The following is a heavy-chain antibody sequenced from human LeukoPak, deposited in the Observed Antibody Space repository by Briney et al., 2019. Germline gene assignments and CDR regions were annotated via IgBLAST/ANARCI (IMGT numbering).Heavy chain of an antibody. D-gene: IGHD4-17*01. CDR3: ARDWSTVTTIPFDF. Sequence: GGSLRLSCAASGFTFSSYWMSWVRQPPGKGLEWVANIKQDGSDKYYVDSVKGRFTISRDNAKNLLYLQMNSLRAEDTALYYCARDWSTVTTIPFDFWGQGTLVTVSS. J-gene: IGHJ4*02. CDR1: GFTFSSYW. CDR2: IKQDGSDK. V-gene: IGHV3-7*01.